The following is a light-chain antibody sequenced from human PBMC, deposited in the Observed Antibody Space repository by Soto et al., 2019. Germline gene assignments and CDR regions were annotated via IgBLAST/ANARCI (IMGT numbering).Light chain of an antibody. Sequence: QSVLTQPPSVSGSPGQSVTISCTGTGSDVGSYNRLSWYQQPPGTAPKLIMYEVNTRPSGVPDRFSGSKSGSTASLTISGLQAEDEADYYCSLYISGSTYVFGTGTKVTVL. J-gene: IGLJ1*01. CDR2: EVN. CDR3: SLYISGSTYV. V-gene: IGLV2-18*01. CDR1: GSDVGSYNR.